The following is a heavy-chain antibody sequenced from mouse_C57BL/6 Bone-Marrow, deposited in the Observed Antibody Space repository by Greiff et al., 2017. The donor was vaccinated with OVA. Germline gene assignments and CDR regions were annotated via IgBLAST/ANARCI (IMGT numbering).Heavy chain of an antibody. CDR1: GFTFSSYG. D-gene: IGHD3-2*02. J-gene: IGHJ1*03. CDR3: ARRRLPFDV. Sequence: DVHLVESGGDLVKPGGSLKLSCAASGFTFSSYGMSWVRQTPDKRLEWVGTISSGGSYTYYPDSVKGRFTISRDNDKNTLYLQMSSLKSEDTAMSYCARRRLPFDVWGTGTTVTVSS. CDR2: ISSGGSYT. V-gene: IGHV5-6*01.